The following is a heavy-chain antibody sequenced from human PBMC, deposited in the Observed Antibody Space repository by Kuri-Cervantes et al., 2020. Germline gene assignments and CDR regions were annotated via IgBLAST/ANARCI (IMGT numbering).Heavy chain of an antibody. CDR3: SRTTYYYDSGSYYGFDQ. D-gene: IGHD3-10*01. J-gene: IGHJ4*02. CDR2: IKDARDGATT. Sequence: GGSLRLSCLASGLSFSNAWMTWVRQAPGKGLEWVGRIKDARDGATTEYAASVKGRFTLSRDNSKRVAYLQMNRLKTEDTAVYYCSRTTYYYDSGSYYGFDQWGQGTLVTVSS. V-gene: IGHV3-15*07. CDR1: GLSFSNAW.